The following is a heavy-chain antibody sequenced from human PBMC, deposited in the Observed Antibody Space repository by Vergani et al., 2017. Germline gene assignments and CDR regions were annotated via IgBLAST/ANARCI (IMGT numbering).Heavy chain of an antibody. J-gene: IGHJ5*02. CDR1: GVSVTDYN. V-gene: IGHV4-59*02. Sequence: QAQLQESGPGLVKPSETLSLTCHVFGVSVTDYNCNWIRQAPGKGLEWMGSLSTTGGATHASHNPSLKSRVSISVDTSKSQFSLRLTSVTAADSAIYYCARDTHSWQRADRWGQGLLVSVSS. CDR2: LSTTGGA. CDR3: ARDTHSWQRADR. D-gene: IGHD6-13*01.